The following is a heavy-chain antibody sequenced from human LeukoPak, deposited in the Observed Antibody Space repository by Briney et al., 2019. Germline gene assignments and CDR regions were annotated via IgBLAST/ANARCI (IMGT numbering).Heavy chain of an antibody. Sequence: PGGSLRLSCAASGFTFDDYAMHWVRQAPGKGLEWVSGISWNSGSIGYADSVKGRFTISRDNAKNSLYLQMNSLRAEDMALYYCAKGQSIAVAGTVIDYWGQGTLVTVSS. V-gene: IGHV3-9*03. CDR1: GFTFDDYA. CDR3: AKGQSIAVAGTVIDY. CDR2: ISWNSGSI. D-gene: IGHD6-19*01. J-gene: IGHJ4*02.